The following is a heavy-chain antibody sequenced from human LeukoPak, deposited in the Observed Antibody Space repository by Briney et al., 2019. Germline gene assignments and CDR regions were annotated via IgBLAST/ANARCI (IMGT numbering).Heavy chain of an antibody. V-gene: IGHV4-59*08. J-gene: IGHJ5*02. CDR1: GGSISSYY. CDR3: ARHGWGWELPNWFDP. CDR2: IYYSGST. D-gene: IGHD1-26*01. Sequence: SETLSLTCTVSGGSISSYYWSWIRQPPGKALEWIGYIYYSGSTNYNPSLKSRVTISVDTSKNQFSLKLSSVTAADTAVYYCARHGWGWELPNWFDPWGQGTLVTVSS.